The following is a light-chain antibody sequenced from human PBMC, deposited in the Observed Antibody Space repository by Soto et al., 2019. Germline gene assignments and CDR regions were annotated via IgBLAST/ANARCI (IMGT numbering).Light chain of an antibody. J-gene: IGKJ2*01. V-gene: IGKV1-39*01. CDR2: PIS. CDR3: QQSYSTPYT. CDR1: QRIGTY. Sequence: QMTQSPSSLSASVGDRVTITCRASQRIGTYLNWYQQRPGKAPKLLISPISTLQRGVPSRFSGSGSGTDFTLNITGLQPEDFATYFCQQSYSTPYTFGQGTQLEIK.